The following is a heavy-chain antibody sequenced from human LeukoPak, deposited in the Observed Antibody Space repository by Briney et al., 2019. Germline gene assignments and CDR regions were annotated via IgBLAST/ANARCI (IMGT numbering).Heavy chain of an antibody. V-gene: IGHV4-31*03. CDR3: ARDRNQIDVDTAMPGGVS. D-gene: IGHD5-18*01. CDR1: GGSISSGGYY. J-gene: IGHJ5*02. CDR2: IYYSGST. Sequence: PSQTLSLTCTVSGGSISSGGYYWSWIRQHPGKGLEWIGYIYYSGSTYYNPSLKSRVTISVDRSKNQFSLKLSSVTAADTAVYYCARDRNQIDVDTAMPGGVSWGQGTLVTVSS.